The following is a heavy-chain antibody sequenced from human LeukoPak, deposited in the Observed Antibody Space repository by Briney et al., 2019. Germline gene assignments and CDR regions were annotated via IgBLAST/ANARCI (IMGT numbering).Heavy chain of an antibody. CDR3: ARDLAAAGTYYFDY. D-gene: IGHD6-13*01. CDR2: INTNTGNP. Sequence: ASVKVSCKASGYTFTSYYMHWVRQAPGQGLEWMGWINTNTGNPTYAQGFTGRFVFSLDTSVSTAYLQISSLKAEDTAVYYCARDLAAAGTYYFDYWGQGTLVTVSS. CDR1: GYTFTSYY. J-gene: IGHJ4*02. V-gene: IGHV7-4-1*02.